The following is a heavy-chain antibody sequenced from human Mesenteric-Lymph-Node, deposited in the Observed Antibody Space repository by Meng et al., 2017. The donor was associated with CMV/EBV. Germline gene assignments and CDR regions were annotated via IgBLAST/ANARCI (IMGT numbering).Heavy chain of an antibody. CDR2: ISSSGSTI. J-gene: IGHJ6*02. CDR1: GFTFSSYA. CDR3: ARYYEYVWGTYRYAYGMDV. Sequence: GESLKISCAASGFTFSSYAMSWVRQAPGKGLEWVSYISSSGSTIDYADSVKGRFTISRDNAKNSLYLQMNSLRAEDTAVYYCARYYEYVWGTYRYAYGMDVWGQGTTVTVSS. D-gene: IGHD3-16*02. V-gene: IGHV3-48*04.